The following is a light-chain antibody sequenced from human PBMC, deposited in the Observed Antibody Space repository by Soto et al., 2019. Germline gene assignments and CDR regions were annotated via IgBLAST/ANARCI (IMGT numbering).Light chain of an antibody. CDR1: SSDIGHYDY. CDR2: HVT. CDR3: CSLTTSHTYV. V-gene: IGLV2-14*03. Sequence: QSALTQPASVSGSPGQSITISCTGTSSDIGHYDYVSWYQQHPGKAPKLMIYHVTCRPSGVSNRYSGSTAGNSASLNISGLQAEDEADYYCCSLTTSHTYVFGSGTKLTVL. J-gene: IGLJ1*01.